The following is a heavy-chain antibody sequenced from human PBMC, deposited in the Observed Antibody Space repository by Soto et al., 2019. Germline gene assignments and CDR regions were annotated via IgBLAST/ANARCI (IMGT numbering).Heavy chain of an antibody. CDR1: GFTFSSYG. J-gene: IGHJ4*02. V-gene: IGHV3-30*18. CDR3: AKAPPGSSCPDY. CDR2: ISYDGSNK. D-gene: IGHD6-13*01. Sequence: SLRLSCAASGFTFSSYGMHWVRQAPGKGLEWVAVISYDGSNKYYADSVKGRFTISRDNSKNTLYLQMNSLRAEDTAVYYCAKAPPGSSCPDYWGQGTLVTVSS.